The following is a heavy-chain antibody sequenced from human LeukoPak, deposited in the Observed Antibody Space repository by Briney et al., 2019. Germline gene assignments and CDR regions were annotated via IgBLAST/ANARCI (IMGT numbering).Heavy chain of an antibody. J-gene: IGHJ5*02. Sequence: GGSLRLSCAASGFTFSSYWMHWVRQAPEKGMVLVSRINSDGSSTSYADSVKGRFTISRDNATNTLYLQMNSLRAEDTAVYYCARSSSPPNWFDPWGQGTLVTVSS. D-gene: IGHD6-13*01. CDR1: GFTFSSYW. CDR2: INSDGSST. CDR3: ARSSSPPNWFDP. V-gene: IGHV3-74*01.